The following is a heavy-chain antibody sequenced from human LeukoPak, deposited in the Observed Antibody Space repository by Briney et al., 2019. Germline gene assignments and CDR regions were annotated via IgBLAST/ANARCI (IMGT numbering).Heavy chain of an antibody. CDR2: IYPRDGST. Sequence: GASVKVSCKASGYNFIGYYIHWVRQAPGQGLEWMGMIYPRDGSTSYAQKFQGRVTVTRDTSTSTVHMELSGLRSEDTAVYYCARDQEGFDYWGQGTLVTVSS. J-gene: IGHJ4*02. CDR1: GYNFIGYY. CDR3: ARDQEGFDY. V-gene: IGHV1-46*01.